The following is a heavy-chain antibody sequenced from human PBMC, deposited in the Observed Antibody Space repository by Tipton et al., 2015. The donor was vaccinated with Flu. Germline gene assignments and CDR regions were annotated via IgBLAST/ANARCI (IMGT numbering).Heavy chain of an antibody. CDR2: FYISGTAST. Sequence: TLSLTCTVSGDSISSDFHYWSWIRQSAGKGLEWIGRFYISGTASTYYNPSLKSRVTISGDTSKNQFYLQMTSVTAADTAVYYCAKDPVLDPAWTFDSWGQGTLVTVSS. V-gene: IGHV4-61*02. CDR1: GDSISSDFHY. CDR3: AKDPVLDPAWTFDS. J-gene: IGHJ5*01. D-gene: IGHD1-1*01.